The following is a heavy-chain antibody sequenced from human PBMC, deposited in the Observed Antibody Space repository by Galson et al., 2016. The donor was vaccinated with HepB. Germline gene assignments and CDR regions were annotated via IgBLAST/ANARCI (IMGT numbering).Heavy chain of an antibody. CDR2: IDYSGNT. V-gene: IGHV4-31*03. CDR3: ARVCSSSTCNYYSYGLDV. Sequence: TLSLTCTVSRGSITSGSYYWNWIRHHPGKGLEWIGYIDYSGNTYYNPSLKSRVTISVDTSKIQFSLKLGSVTAADTAVYYCARVCSSSTCNYYSYGLDVWGQGTVVVVSS. J-gene: IGHJ6*02. D-gene: IGHD2-2*01. CDR1: RGSITSGSYY.